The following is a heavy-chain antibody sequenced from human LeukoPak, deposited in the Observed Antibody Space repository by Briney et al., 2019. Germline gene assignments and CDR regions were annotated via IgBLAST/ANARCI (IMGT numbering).Heavy chain of an antibody. CDR2: IYTSGST. CDR1: GGSISSGGYY. CDR3: ARDHDPYYYDSSGYAFDI. J-gene: IGHJ3*02. D-gene: IGHD3-22*01. Sequence: SETLSLTCTVSGGSISSGGYYWSWIRQPAGKGLEWIGRIYTSGSTNYNPSLKSRVTISVDTSKNQFSLKLSSVSAADTAVYYCARDHDPYYYDSSGYAFDIWGQGTMVTVSS. V-gene: IGHV4-61*02.